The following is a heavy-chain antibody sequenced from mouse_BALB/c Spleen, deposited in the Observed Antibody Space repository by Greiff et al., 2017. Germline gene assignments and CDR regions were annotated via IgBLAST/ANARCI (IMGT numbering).Heavy chain of an antibody. CDR2: ISRGGSFT. Sequence: DVKLVQSGGGLVKPGGSLKLSCAASGFTFSSYTMSWVRQTPEKRLEWVATISRGGSFTYYPDSVKGRFTISRDKAKNTLYLQMSSLKSEDTAMYYCTREGDHYAMDYWGQGTSVTVSS. CDR1: GFTFSSYT. V-gene: IGHV5-6-4*01. CDR3: TREGDHYAMDY. J-gene: IGHJ4*01.